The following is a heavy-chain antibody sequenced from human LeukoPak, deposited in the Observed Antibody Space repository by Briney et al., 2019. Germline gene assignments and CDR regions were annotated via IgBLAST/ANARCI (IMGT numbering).Heavy chain of an antibody. V-gene: IGHV1-2*04. CDR3: ARAPRYYDILTGYYYFDY. D-gene: IGHD3-9*01. CDR2: INPNSGGT. Sequence: ASVKVSCKASGYTFTGYYMHWVRQAPAQGLEWMGWINPNSGGTNYAQKFQGWVTMTRDTSISTAYMELSKLRSDDTAVYYCARAPRYYDILTGYYYFDYWGQGTLVTVSS. J-gene: IGHJ4*02. CDR1: GYTFTGYY.